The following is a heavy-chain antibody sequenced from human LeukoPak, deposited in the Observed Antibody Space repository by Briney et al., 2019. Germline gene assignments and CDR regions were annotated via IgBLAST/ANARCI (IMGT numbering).Heavy chain of an antibody. CDR1: GGSFSGYY. CDR2: INHSGGI. J-gene: IGHJ3*02. Sequence: SEILSLTCAVYGGSFSGYYWSWIRQPPGKGLEWIGEINHSGGINYNPSLKSRVTISVDTSKNQSSLKLSSVTAADTAVYYCASAMIGVPDDAFDIWGQGTMVT. D-gene: IGHD3-22*01. CDR3: ASAMIGVPDDAFDI. V-gene: IGHV4-34*01.